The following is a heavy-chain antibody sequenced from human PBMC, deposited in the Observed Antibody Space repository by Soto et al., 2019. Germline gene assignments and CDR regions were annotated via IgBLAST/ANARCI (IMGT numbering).Heavy chain of an antibody. D-gene: IGHD3-3*01. CDR2: ISYDGSNK. V-gene: IGHV3-30*03. CDR3: ATPPPHYDFWSGYYNYFDY. Sequence: GGSLRLSCAASGFTFSSYGMHWVRQAPGKGLEWVAVISYDGSNKYYADSVKGRFTISRDNSKNTLYLQMNSLRAEDTAVYYCATPPPHYDFWSGYYNYFDYWRQGTLVTVSS. CDR1: GFTFSSYG. J-gene: IGHJ4*02.